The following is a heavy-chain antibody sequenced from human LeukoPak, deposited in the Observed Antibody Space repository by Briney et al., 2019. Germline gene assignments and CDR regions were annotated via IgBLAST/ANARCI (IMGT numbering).Heavy chain of an antibody. CDR1: GGSISSYY. J-gene: IGHJ3*02. Sequence: SETLSLTCTVSGGSISSYYWSWIRQPPGKGLEWIGYIYYSGSTNYNPSLKSRVTISVDTSKNQFSLKLSSVTAADTAVYYCARHRETMVRGFDIWGQGTMVTVSS. V-gene: IGHV4-59*08. CDR3: ARHRETMVRGFDI. CDR2: IYYSGST. D-gene: IGHD3-10*01.